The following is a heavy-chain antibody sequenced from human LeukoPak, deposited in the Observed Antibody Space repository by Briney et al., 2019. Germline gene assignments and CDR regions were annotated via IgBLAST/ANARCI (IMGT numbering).Heavy chain of an antibody. CDR2: ISGSGGST. CDR1: GFTFSSYA. Sequence: PGGSLRLSCAASGFTFSSYAMSWVRQAPGEGLEWVSAISGSGGSTYYADSVKGRFTISRDNSKNTLYLQMNSLRAEDTAVYYCARAGANRYYYYALDVWGQGTTVTVSS. CDR3: ARAGANRYYYYALDV. J-gene: IGHJ6*02. V-gene: IGHV3-23*01. D-gene: IGHD1/OR15-1a*01.